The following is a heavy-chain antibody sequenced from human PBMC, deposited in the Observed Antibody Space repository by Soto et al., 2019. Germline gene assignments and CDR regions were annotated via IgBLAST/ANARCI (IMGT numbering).Heavy chain of an antibody. V-gene: IGHV4-59*01. CDR2: VYHSGST. J-gene: IGHJ4*02. D-gene: IGHD2-8*01. CDR1: GGSFKTYS. CDR3: ARVIRAVGVPFDY. Sequence: QVQLQESGPGLVKPSETLSLTCNVSGGSFKTYSWSWIRKPPGKGLEWIGYVYHSGSTNYNPSLQSRATISLDTSKNQFSLRLSSVTPADTAVYYCARVIRAVGVPFDYWGQGTLVTVSS.